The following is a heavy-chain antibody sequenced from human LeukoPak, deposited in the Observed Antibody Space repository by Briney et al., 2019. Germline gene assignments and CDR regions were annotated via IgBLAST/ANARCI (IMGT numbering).Heavy chain of an antibody. V-gene: IGHV1-69*13. CDR3: ARLFTPRYCSTTSCYWKGWFDP. J-gene: IGHJ5*02. D-gene: IGHD2-2*01. CDR2: IIPIFGTA. CDR1: RGTFSSYA. Sequence: SVKVSCKTSRGTFSSYAISWVRQAPGQGLEWMGGIIPIFGTANYAQKFQGRVTITADEFTSTAYMELSSLRSEDTAVYYCARLFTPRYCSTTSCYWKGWFDPWGQGTLVTVSS.